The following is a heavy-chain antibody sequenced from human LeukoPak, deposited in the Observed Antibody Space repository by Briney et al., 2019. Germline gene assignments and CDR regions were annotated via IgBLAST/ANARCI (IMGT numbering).Heavy chain of an antibody. CDR1: GGTFSSYA. J-gene: IGHJ4*02. V-gene: IGHV1-69*13. D-gene: IGHD3-22*01. CDR3: ARAHPSGYYYGAHFDY. CDR2: IIPIFGTA. Sequence: SVKVSCKASGGTFSSYAISWVRQAPGQGLEWMGGIIPIFGTANYAQKFQGRVTITADESTSTAYMELSSLRSEDTAVYYCARAHPSGYYYGAHFDYWGQGTLVTVSS.